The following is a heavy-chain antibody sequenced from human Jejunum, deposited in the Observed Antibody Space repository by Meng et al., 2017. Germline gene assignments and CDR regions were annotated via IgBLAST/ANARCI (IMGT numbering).Heavy chain of an antibody. CDR1: GGSITGTNW. D-gene: IGHD1-7*01. CDR2: IYHSGTT. V-gene: IGHV4-4*02. CDR3: ATRTRDSFDY. Sequence: QVQLRESGPGLVSPSGTLPLTCAVFGGSITGTNWWTWVRQAPGKGLVWIGEIYHSGTTNYNPSLKSRVAISADKSKNQFSLNLYSLSAADTAVYYCATRTRDSFDYWGQGSLVTVSS. J-gene: IGHJ4*02.